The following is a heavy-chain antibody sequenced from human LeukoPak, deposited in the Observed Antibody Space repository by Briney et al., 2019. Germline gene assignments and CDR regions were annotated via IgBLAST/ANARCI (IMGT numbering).Heavy chain of an antibody. V-gene: IGHV4-59*12. CDR3: ARVGNPLVTVFAWFDP. D-gene: IGHD3-3*01. J-gene: IGHJ5*02. CDR2: IYYNGNT. CDR1: GGSISSYF. Sequence: SETLSLTCTVSGGSISSYFWSWIRQPPGKGLEGMGYIYYNGNTNYNPSLKRRVIISLDTSKNQFSLKLSSVTAADTAVYYCARVGNPLVTVFAWFDPWGQGTLVTVSS.